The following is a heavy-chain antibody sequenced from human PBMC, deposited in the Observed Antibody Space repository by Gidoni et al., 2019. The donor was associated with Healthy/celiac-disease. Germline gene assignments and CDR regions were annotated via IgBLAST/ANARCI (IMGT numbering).Heavy chain of an antibody. V-gene: IGHV4-59*01. J-gene: IGHJ4*02. Sequence: QVQLQESGPGLVKPSETLSLTCTASGGSISSYYWSWIRQPPGKGLEWIGYIYYSGSTNYNPSLKSRVTISVDTSKNQFSLKLSSVTAADTAVYYCARASDSSGWTGYFDYWGQGTLVTVSS. D-gene: IGHD6-19*01. CDR3: ARASDSSGWTGYFDY. CDR2: IYYSGST. CDR1: GGSISSYY.